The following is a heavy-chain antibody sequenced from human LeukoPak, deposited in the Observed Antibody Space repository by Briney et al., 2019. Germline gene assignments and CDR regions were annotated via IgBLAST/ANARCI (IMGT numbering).Heavy chain of an antibody. CDR2: IYPGDSDT. D-gene: IGHD3-9*01. Sequence: GASLKISCKGSGSRFTSYWIGWVRQMPGKGLEWMGIIYPGDSDTRYSPSFQGQVTISADKSISTAYLQWSSLKASDTAMYYCARTLYFDWHYYFDYWGQGTLVTVSS. J-gene: IGHJ4*02. V-gene: IGHV5-51*01. CDR3: ARTLYFDWHYYFDY. CDR1: GSRFTSYW.